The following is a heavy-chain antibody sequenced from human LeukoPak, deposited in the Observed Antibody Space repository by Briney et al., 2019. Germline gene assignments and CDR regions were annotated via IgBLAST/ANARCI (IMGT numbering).Heavy chain of an antibody. CDR2: INHSGST. CDR3: ARMDYYGSGSSRRNWFDP. J-gene: IGHJ5*02. Sequence: PSETLSLTCAVYGGSFSGYYWSWIRQPPGKGLEWIGEINHSGSTNYNPSLKGRVTISVDTSKNQFSLKLSSVTAADTAVYYCARMDYYGSGSSRRNWFDPWGQGTLVTVSS. CDR1: GGSFSGYY. D-gene: IGHD3-10*01. V-gene: IGHV4-34*01.